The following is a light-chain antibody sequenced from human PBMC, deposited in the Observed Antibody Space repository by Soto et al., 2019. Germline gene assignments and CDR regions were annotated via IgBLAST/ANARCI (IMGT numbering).Light chain of an antibody. CDR3: QQYKSYSWT. V-gene: IGKV1-5*03. Sequence: DIQMTQSPSTLSASVVDRVTITCRASQSISSWLAWYQQKPGKAPKLLIYKASSLESGVPSRFSGSGSGTEFTLTISSLQPDDFATYFCQQYKSYSWTFGQGTKVDIK. CDR2: KAS. CDR1: QSISSW. J-gene: IGKJ1*01.